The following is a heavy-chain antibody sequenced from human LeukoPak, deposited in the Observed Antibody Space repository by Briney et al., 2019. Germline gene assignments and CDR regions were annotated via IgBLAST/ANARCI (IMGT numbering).Heavy chain of an antibody. CDR2: INPSGGST. CDR1: GYTFTSYY. J-gene: IGHJ6*03. Sequence: GASVKVSCKASGYTFTSYYMHWVRQAPGQGLEWMGIINPSGGSTSYAQKFQGRVTMTRDTSISTAYMELSRLRSDDTAVYYCARDPVPAAIGVMDVWGKGTTVTVSS. D-gene: IGHD2-2*02. CDR3: ARDPVPAAIGVMDV. V-gene: IGHV1-46*01.